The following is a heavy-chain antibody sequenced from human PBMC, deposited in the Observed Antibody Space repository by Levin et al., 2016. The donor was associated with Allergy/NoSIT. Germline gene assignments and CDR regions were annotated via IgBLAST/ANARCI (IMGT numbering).Heavy chain of an antibody. V-gene: IGHV3-64D*06. CDR3: VNEGWAASEGGY. Sequence: WIRQPPGKGLELWFQLLVGNGGSTYYADSVKGRFTISRDNSKNTLYLQMSSLRAEDTAVYYCVNEGWAASEGGYWGQGTLVTVSS. CDR2: LVGNGGST. J-gene: IGHJ4*02. D-gene: IGHD2-15*01.